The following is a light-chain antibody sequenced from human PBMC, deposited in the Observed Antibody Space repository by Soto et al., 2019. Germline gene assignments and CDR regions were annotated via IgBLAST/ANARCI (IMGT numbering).Light chain of an antibody. CDR1: QSVLYSSNNKNY. CDR2: WAS. CDR3: QQYYAIPWT. J-gene: IGKJ1*01. Sequence: DIVMTQSPDSLAVSLGERVTINCKSSQSVLYSSNNKNYLAWYQQKPRQPPKLLIYWASTRDSGVPDRFSGSGSGTDFTLTISSLQAEDGAGYYCQQYYAIPWTFGQGTKVEIK. V-gene: IGKV4-1*01.